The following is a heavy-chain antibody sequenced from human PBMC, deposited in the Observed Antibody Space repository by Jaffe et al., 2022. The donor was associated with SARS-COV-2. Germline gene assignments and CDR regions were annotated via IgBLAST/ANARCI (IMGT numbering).Heavy chain of an antibody. Sequence: EVQLVESGGGLIQPGGSLRLSCAASGFTVSSNYMSWVRQAPGKGLEWVSVIYSGGSTYYADSVKGRFTISRDNSKNTLYLQMNSLRAEDTAVYYCARGTYYYDSSGLGYWGQGTLVTVSS. CDR3: ARGTYYYDSSGLGY. J-gene: IGHJ4*02. D-gene: IGHD3-22*01. CDR2: IYSGGST. CDR1: GFTVSSNY. V-gene: IGHV3-53*01.